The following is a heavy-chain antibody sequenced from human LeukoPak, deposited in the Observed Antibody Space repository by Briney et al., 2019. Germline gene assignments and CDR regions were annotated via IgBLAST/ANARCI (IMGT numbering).Heavy chain of an antibody. CDR3: ARATGYVIEDYFDY. D-gene: IGHD3-22*01. Sequence: GGSLRLSCAASGFTFSNSWMHWVRQAPGKGLVWVSRINTDGSRTNYADSVKGRFTISRDNAKNTLYLQMSSLRAEDTAVYYCARATGYVIEDYFDYWGQGTLVTVSS. V-gene: IGHV3-74*01. J-gene: IGHJ4*02. CDR2: INTDGSRT. CDR1: GFTFSNSW.